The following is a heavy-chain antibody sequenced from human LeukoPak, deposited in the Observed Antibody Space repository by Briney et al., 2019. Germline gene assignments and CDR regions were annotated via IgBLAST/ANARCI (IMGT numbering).Heavy chain of an antibody. CDR3: ARISSRGLGFDI. CDR2: IYYSGTT. D-gene: IGHD3/OR15-3a*01. V-gene: IGHV4-31*03. CDR1: GGSIFRGGYY. Sequence: SETLSLTCTVSGGSIFRGGYYWSWIRQHPGNGLEWIGYIYYSGTTYYNPSLKSRVTISMDTSKNQLSLKLSSVTAADTAVYYCARISSRGLGFDIWGQGSMVTVSS. J-gene: IGHJ3*02.